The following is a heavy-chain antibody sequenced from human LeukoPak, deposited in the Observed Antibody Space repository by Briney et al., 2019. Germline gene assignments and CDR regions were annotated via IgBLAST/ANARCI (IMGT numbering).Heavy chain of an antibody. D-gene: IGHD2-15*01. CDR3: ARDTVVVVAATGAFDI. Sequence: PGGSLRLSCAASGFTFSSYSMNWVRQAPGKGLEWVSSISSSSSYIYYADSVKGRFTISRDNAKNSLYLQMNSLRAEDTAVYYCARDTVVVVAATGAFDIWGQGTMVTVSS. J-gene: IGHJ3*02. CDR1: GFTFSSYS. CDR2: ISSSSSYI. V-gene: IGHV3-21*01.